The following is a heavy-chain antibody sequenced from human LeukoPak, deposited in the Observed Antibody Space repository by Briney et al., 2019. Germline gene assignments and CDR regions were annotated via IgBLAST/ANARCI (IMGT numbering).Heavy chain of an antibody. Sequence: PGRSLRLSCAASGFTFSSYGMHWVRQAPGKGLEWVAVIWYDGSNKYYADSVKGRFTISRDNSKNTLYLQMSSLRAEDTAVYYCAKAIGGDYGYFDLWGRGTLVTVSS. CDR2: IWYDGSNK. CDR1: GFTFSSYG. CDR3: AKAIGGDYGYFDL. V-gene: IGHV3-33*06. J-gene: IGHJ2*01. D-gene: IGHD4-17*01.